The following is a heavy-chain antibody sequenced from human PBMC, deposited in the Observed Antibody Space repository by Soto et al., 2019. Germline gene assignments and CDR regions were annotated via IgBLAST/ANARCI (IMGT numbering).Heavy chain of an antibody. J-gene: IGHJ4*02. D-gene: IGHD3-10*01. V-gene: IGHV1-46*01. CDR2: VNPSGGPT. CDR3: AREGSYYFDSRIDY. CDR1: EYTFANHF. Sequence: QVRLVQSGAEVKKPGDPVSVSCKAPEYTFANHFIHWVRQAPGQGLEWMGIVNPSGGPTRYTQKFQGRVTMTRDTSTSTVYMVLSSLTSADTAVYYCAREGSYYFDSRIDYWGQGTLVTVSS.